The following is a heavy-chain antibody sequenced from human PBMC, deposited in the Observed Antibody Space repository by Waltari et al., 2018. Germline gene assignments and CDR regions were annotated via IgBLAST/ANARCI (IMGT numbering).Heavy chain of an antibody. V-gene: IGHV1-46*01. J-gene: IGHJ6*02. D-gene: IGHD2-21*01. CDR2: INPSGGST. CDR3: ASDTGALWMDV. CDR1: EYPFTSSH. Sequence: QVQLVQSGAEVKKPGASVKISCKTSEYPFTSSHVPWVRQAPGQGLEWMGIINPSGGSTIYAQKFQGRVTMTRDTSTSTVYMELSSLRSEDTAVYYCASDTGALWMDVWGQGTTVTVSS.